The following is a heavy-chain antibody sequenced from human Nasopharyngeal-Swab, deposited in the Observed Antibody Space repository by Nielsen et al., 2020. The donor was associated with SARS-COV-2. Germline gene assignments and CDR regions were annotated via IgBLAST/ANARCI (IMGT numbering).Heavy chain of an antibody. J-gene: IGHJ4*02. Sequence: GESLKISCAASGFTFSSYGMHWVRQAPGKGLEWVAVIWYDGSNKYYADSVKGRFTISRDNSKNTLYLQMNSLRAEDTAVYYYARGRTSGYSYGFYFDYWGQGTLVTVSS. CDR3: ARGRTSGYSYGFYFDY. CDR1: GFTFSSYG. CDR2: IWYDGSNK. V-gene: IGHV3-33*01. D-gene: IGHD5-18*01.